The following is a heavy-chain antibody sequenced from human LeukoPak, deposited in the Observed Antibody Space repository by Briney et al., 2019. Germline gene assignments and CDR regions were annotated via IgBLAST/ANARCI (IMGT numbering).Heavy chain of an antibody. CDR3: ARGGTDGAAPGYSSGWFSSVFLARFDP. Sequence: ASVKVSCKASGYTFTSYGISWVRQAPGQGLEWMGWISAYNGDTNYAQKFQGRVTITADESTSTAYMELSSLRSEDTAVYYCARGGTDGAAPGYSSGWFSSVFLARFDPWGQGTLVTVSS. J-gene: IGHJ5*02. CDR1: GYTFTSYG. D-gene: IGHD6-19*01. CDR2: ISAYNGDT. V-gene: IGHV1-18*01.